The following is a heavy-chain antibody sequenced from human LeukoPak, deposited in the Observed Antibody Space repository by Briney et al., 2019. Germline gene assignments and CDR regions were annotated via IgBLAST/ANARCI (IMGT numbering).Heavy chain of an antibody. CDR1: GFPFSHYW. J-gene: IGHJ4*02. CDR3: ARSARLMKGVVEVTALDD. D-gene: IGHD3-3*01. Sequence: PGGSLRLSCAASGFPFSHYWMNWVRQAPGKGLEWIAYLSSSGSAFSYADSVKGRFTIARDNAKNSVYLEMNSLRADDTAVYYCARSARLMKGVVEVTALDDWGQGTLVTVSS. CDR2: LSSSGSAF. V-gene: IGHV3-48*04.